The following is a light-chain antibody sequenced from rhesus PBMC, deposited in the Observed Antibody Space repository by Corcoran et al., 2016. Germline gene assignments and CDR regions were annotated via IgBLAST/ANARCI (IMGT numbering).Light chain of an antibody. Sequence: DIQMTQSPSSLSASVGDRVTITCRASENVNNYLNWYQQKPGKAPKLLIYKVSTLQRGVPSRFRGSGSGTDYTFTISSLQPEDVATYYCQHGYGTPFTFGPGTKLDIK. J-gene: IGKJ3*01. CDR1: ENVNNY. CDR2: KVS. CDR3: QHGYGTPFT. V-gene: IGKV1-74*01.